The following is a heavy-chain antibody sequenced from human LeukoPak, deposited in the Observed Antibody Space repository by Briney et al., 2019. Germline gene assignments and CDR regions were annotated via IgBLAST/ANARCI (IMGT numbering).Heavy chain of an antibody. V-gene: IGHV3-23*01. J-gene: IGHJ6*03. CDR3: ANHINGGSYYYYYMAV. Sequence: PGGSLRLSCAASGFTFSTFAMIWVRQPPGEGLEWVSSIFPSGGEIHYADSVGGRFTISRDNSKNTLYLQMNSLRADDTAIYYCANHINGGSYYYYYMAVWGTGTTVTVSS. CDR1: GFTFSTFA. CDR2: IFPSGGEI. D-gene: IGHD1-26*01.